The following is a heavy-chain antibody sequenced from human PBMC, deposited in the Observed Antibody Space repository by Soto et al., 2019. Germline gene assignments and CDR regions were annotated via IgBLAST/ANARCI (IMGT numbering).Heavy chain of an antibody. CDR1: GFTVSSNY. V-gene: IGHV3-53*01. J-gene: IGHJ6*02. CDR3: ARDGNYYGMDV. Sequence: GGSLRLSCAASGFTVSSNYMSWVRQAPGKGLGWVSVIYSGGSTYYADSVKGRFTISRDNSKNTLYLQMNSLRAEDTAVYYCARDGNYYGMDVWGQGTTVTVSS. CDR2: IYSGGST. D-gene: IGHD2-15*01.